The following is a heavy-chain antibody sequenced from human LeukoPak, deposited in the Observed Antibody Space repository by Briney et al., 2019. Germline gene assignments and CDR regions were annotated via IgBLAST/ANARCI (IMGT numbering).Heavy chain of an antibody. CDR1: GFTFDYT. CDR3: AKGAISGYDY. D-gene: IGHD5-12*01. CDR2: ITWDAGST. J-gene: IGHJ4*02. V-gene: IGHV3-43*01. Sequence: GGSLRLSCAASGFTFDYTMHWVRQAPGKGLEWVSLITWDAGSTYYADSVKGRFTISRDNRKNSLYLQMNSLRTEDTAFYYCAKGAISGYDYWGQGNLVTVSS.